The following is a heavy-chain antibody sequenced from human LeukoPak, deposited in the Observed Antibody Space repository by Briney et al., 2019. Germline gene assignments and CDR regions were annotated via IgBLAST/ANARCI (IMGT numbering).Heavy chain of an antibody. CDR2: IYYSGST. J-gene: IGHJ3*02. CDR1: GGSISSYY. D-gene: IGHD2-15*01. Sequence: SETLSLTCTVSGGSISSYYWSWVRQPPGKGLEWIGYIYYSGSTNYNPSLESRVTISLDTSKNQFSLKLSSVTAADTALYYSARGKFQFSCFCSAGSCYPGAFDIWGQGTLGTVSS. CDR3: ARGKFQFSCFCSAGSCYPGAFDI. V-gene: IGHV4-59*01.